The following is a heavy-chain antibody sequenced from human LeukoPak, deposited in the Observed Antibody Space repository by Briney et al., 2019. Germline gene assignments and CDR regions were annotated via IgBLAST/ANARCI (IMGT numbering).Heavy chain of an antibody. J-gene: IGHJ5*02. CDR1: GFTFGDYA. V-gene: IGHV3-49*05. D-gene: IGHD3-22*01. Sequence: KTGGSLRLSCTASGFTFGDYAMSWFRQAPGKGLEWVGFIRSKAYGGTTEYAASVKGRFTISRDDSKSIAYLQMNSLKTEDTAVYYCTRVPFPQGDYYDRSGRNTIWFDPWGQGTLVTVSS. CDR2: IRSKAYGGTT. CDR3: TRVPFPQGDYYDRSGRNTIWFDP.